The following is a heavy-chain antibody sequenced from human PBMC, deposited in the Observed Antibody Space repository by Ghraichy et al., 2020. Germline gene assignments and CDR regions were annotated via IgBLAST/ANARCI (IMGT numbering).Heavy chain of an antibody. J-gene: IGHJ4*02. CDR2: IIPILGIA. CDR3: ARDRVEMATIFLPRPNHPFDY. CDR1: GGTFSSYA. D-gene: IGHD5-24*01. Sequence: SVKVSCKASGGTFSSYAISWVRQAPGQGLEWMGRIIPILGIANYAQKFQGRVTITADKSTSTAYMELSSLRSEDTAVYYCARDRVEMATIFLPRPNHPFDYWGQGTLVTVSS. V-gene: IGHV1-69*04.